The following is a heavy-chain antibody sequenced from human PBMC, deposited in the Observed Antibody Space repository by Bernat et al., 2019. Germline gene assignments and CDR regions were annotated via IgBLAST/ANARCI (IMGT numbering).Heavy chain of an antibody. Sequence: QVQLQQWGAGLLKPSETLSLTCAAYGGSFSGYQWSWVRQPPGKRLEWIGEINHSGSTNYNPSLKSRVTISVDTTKNQFSLKRSSVTAAETAVYYCARRPDGFDVWGQGTMVTVSS. V-gene: IGHV4-34*01. CDR1: GGSFSGYQ. J-gene: IGHJ3*01. CDR3: ARRPDGFDV. CDR2: INHSGST.